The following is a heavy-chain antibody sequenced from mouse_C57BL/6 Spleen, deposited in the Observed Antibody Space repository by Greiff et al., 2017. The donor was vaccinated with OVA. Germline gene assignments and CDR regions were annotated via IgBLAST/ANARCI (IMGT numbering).Heavy chain of an antibody. CDR2: IYPGDGDT. CDR1: GFAFSSSW. V-gene: IGHV1-82*01. CDR3: ARNGMDY. Sequence: VQLQQSGPELVKPGASVKISCKASGFAFSSSWMNWVKQRPGKGLEWIGRIYPGDGDTNYNGKFKGKATLTADKSSSTAYMQLSSLTSEDSAVYFCARNGMDYWGQGTSVTVSS. J-gene: IGHJ4*01.